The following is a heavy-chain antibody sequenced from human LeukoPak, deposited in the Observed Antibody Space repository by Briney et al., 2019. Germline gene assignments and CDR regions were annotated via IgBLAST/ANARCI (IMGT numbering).Heavy chain of an antibody. D-gene: IGHD1-7*01. V-gene: IGHV4-38-2*02. CDR1: GYSISSGYF. CDR3: ARGTGITKSITGTIYGNWFDP. CDR2: IYHSGST. J-gene: IGHJ5*02. Sequence: PSETLSLTCTVSGYSISSGYFWGWIRQPPGKGLEWIGSIYHSGSTSYNPSLKSRVTISVDTSKNQFSLKLSSVTAADTAVYYCARGTGITKSITGTIYGNWFDPWGQGTLVTVSS.